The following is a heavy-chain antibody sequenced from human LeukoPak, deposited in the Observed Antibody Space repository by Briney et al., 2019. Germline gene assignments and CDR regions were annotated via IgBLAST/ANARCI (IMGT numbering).Heavy chain of an antibody. CDR2: INHIGRT. CDR1: GGSLSGYY. J-gene: IGHJ6*02. CDR3: ARGPVTMVRGVEYYYYGMDV. D-gene: IGHD3-10*01. V-gene: IGHV4-34*01. Sequence: SETLSLTCAVYGGSLSGYYWSWIRQPPGKGLEWIGEINHIGRTNYNPSLKSRVTISGDTSKNQFSLKLSSVTGADTAVYYCARGPVTMVRGVEYYYYGMDVWGQGTTVTVSS.